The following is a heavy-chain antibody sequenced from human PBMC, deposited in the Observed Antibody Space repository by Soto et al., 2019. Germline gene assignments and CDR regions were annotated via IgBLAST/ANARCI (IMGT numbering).Heavy chain of an antibody. Sequence: ASVKVSCKASGYSFATYYMHWVRQAPGQGLEWLGQISPSGTTTTYAQKFQGRVTMTRDTSTSTAYMELSSLRSEDTAVYYCASPRVATLGPYYYGMDVWGQGTTVTVSS. CDR2: ISPSGTTT. CDR1: GYSFATYY. D-gene: IGHD5-12*01. V-gene: IGHV1-46*01. J-gene: IGHJ6*02. CDR3: ASPRVATLGPYYYGMDV.